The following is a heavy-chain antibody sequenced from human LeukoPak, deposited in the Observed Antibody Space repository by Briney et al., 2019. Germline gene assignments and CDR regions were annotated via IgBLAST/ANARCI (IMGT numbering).Heavy chain of an antibody. CDR2: LTGSGGSS. V-gene: IGHV3-23*01. CDR3: ARDPSIAAAGKTSDAFDI. CDR1: GFTFSNYA. D-gene: IGHD6-13*01. J-gene: IGHJ3*02. Sequence: PGGSLRLSCAASGFTFSNYAMSWVRQAPGKGLEWVSTLTGSGGSSYYADSVKGRFTISRDNAKNSLYLQMNSLRAEDTAVYYCARDPSIAAAGKTSDAFDIWGQGTMVTVSS.